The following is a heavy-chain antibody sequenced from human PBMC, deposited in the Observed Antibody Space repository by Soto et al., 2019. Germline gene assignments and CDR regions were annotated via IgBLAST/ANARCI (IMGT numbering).Heavy chain of an antibody. CDR1: GFSIKNHE. V-gene: IGHV3-48*03. J-gene: IGHJ6*02. D-gene: IGHD3-9*01. CDR2: SDRTGRAI. CDR3: ARDLTGYAMDV. Sequence: GGSLRLSCEPSGFSIKNHEMDWVRQAPGKGLEWVSYSDRTGRAIYYANTVKDRFIISRDNAKNTLYLEMNGLTAEDTAIYYCARDLTGYAMDVWGQGTTVTVSS.